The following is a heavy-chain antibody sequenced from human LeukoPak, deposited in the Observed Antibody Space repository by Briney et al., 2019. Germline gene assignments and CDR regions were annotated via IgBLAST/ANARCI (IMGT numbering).Heavy chain of an antibody. CDR3: AKGGYCSRTSCYGANCGGHCCYYVVH. CDR2: ISGSGGST. V-gene: IGHV3-23*01. Sequence: PGGSLTPSCSPSGFTFSSTATSWGRQAPGKGLEWVSAISGSGGSTYHADSVKGRFTISRDNSKNTLNLQMNSLRAEDTAVYYCAKGGYCSRTSCYGANCGGHCCYYVVHWGQGTLVTVSS. CDR1: GFTFSSTA. D-gene: IGHD2-2*01. J-gene: IGHJ4*02.